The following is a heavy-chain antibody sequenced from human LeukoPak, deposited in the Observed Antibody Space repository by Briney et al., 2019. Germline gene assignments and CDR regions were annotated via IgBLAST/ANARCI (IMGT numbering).Heavy chain of an antibody. J-gene: IGHJ5*02. Sequence: ASVKVSCKASGYTFTGDYIHWVRQAPGQGLEWMGRINPNSGGTNYAQKFQGRVTMTRDTSINTAYMELSRLRSDDTAVYYCARQVPAGGLDPWGQGTLVTVSS. V-gene: IGHV1-2*06. CDR2: INPNSGGT. D-gene: IGHD2-2*01. CDR1: GYTFTGDY. CDR3: ARQVPAGGLDP.